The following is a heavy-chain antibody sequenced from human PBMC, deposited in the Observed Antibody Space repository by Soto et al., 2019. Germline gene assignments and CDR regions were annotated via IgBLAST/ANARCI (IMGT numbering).Heavy chain of an antibody. CDR2: IYYSGST. V-gene: IGHV4-39*01. CDR3: ARQSYDFWSGYYSLNWFDP. D-gene: IGHD3-3*01. J-gene: IGHJ5*02. CDR1: GGSISSSSYY. Sequence: SETLSLTCTVSGGSISSSSYYWGWIRQSPGKGLEWIGSIYYSGSTYYNPSLKSRVTISVDTSKNQFSLKLSSVTAADTAVYYCARQSYDFWSGYYSLNWFDPWGQGTLVTVSS.